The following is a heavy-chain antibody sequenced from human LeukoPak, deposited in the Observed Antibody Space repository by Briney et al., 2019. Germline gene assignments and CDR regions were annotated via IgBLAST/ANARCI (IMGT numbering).Heavy chain of an antibody. CDR3: AREGRVDSAVVLFDY. D-gene: IGHD5-18*01. CDR2: INPNSGGT. V-gene: IGHV1-2*02. Sequence: ASVKVSCKASGYTFTGYYMHWVRQAPGQGLEWMGWINPNSGGTNYAQKFQGRVTMTRDTSISKAYMELRRLRSDDTAVYYCAREGRVDSAVVLFDYWGQGTLVTVSS. CDR1: GYTFTGYY. J-gene: IGHJ4*02.